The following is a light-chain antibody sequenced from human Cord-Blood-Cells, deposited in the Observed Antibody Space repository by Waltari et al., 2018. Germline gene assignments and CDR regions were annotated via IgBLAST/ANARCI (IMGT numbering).Light chain of an antibody. Sequence: QSVLTQPPSASGTPGQRVTISCSGSSSNIGSNYVYWYQQLPGTAPKLLIYRNNQRPSGVPDRFSASKSGTSASLAISGLRSEDEADYYCAAWDDSLGGRVFGGGTKLTVL. CDR1: SSNIGSNY. V-gene: IGLV1-47*01. CDR2: RNN. J-gene: IGLJ3*02. CDR3: AAWDDSLGGRV.